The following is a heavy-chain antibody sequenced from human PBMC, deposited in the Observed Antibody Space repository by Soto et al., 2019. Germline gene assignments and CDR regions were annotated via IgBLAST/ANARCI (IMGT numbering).Heavy chain of an antibody. CDR3: ARVRVTFVDFWSGYEGAYFDP. CDR1: GYNFTNFD. J-gene: IGHJ5*02. CDR2: MNPNTGKT. Sequence: QVQLVQSGAEIQKPGASVKISCQTSGYNFTNFDINWVRQATGQGLEWMGWMNPNTGKTGYGQRFQGRVTMTRDSSTSTAYMELTSLTSDDTALYYCARVRVTFVDFWSGYEGAYFDPWGQGTHVTVSS. V-gene: IGHV1-8*01. D-gene: IGHD3-3*01.